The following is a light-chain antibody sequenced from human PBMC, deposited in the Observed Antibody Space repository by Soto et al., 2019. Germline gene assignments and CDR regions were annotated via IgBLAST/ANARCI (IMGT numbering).Light chain of an antibody. Sequence: AVRMTQSPASLSASTVGRDTITFLASQGISSYLAWYQQKPGKAPKLLIYAASTLQSGVPSRFSGSGSGTEITLTISSLQPDDFATYYCQHYNSYSEAFGQGTKVDI. V-gene: IGKV1-8*01. CDR3: QHYNSYSEA. CDR1: QGISSY. CDR2: AAS. J-gene: IGKJ1*01.